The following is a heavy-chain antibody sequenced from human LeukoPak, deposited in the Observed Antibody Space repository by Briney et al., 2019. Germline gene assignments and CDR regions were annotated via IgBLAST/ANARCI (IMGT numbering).Heavy chain of an antibody. V-gene: IGHV5-51*01. CDR1: GYSFTSYW. CDR2: IYPGDSDT. J-gene: IGHJ3*02. Sequence: GESLKISCKGSGYSFTSYWIGWVRQMPGKGLEWMGIIYPGDSDTRYSPSFHGQVTISADKSISTAYLQWSSLKASDTAMYYCASPREGSSSWEDAFDIWGQGTMVTVSS. D-gene: IGHD6-13*01. CDR3: ASPREGSSSWEDAFDI.